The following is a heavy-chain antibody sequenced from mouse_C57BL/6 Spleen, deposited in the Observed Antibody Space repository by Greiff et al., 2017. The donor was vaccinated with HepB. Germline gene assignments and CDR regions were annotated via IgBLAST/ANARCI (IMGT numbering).Heavy chain of an antibody. CDR2: ISDGGSYT. Sequence: EVKLVESGGGLVKPGGSLKLSCAASGFTFSSYAMSWVRQTPEKRLEWVATISDGGSYTYYPDNVKGRFTISRDNAKNNLYLQMSHLKSEDTAMYYCARSTVVAKRYFDVWGTGTTVTVSS. D-gene: IGHD1-1*01. CDR3: ARSTVVAKRYFDV. J-gene: IGHJ1*03. CDR1: GFTFSSYA. V-gene: IGHV5-4*03.